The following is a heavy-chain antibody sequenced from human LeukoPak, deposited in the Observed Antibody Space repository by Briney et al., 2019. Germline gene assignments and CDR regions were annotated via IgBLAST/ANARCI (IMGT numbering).Heavy chain of an antibody. CDR3: AKGLEYFQH. CDR2: ISGDGGST. V-gene: IGHV3-43*02. D-gene: IGHD4-11*01. Sequence: GGSLRLSCAASGFTFDDYAMHWVRQAPGKGLEWVSLISGDGGSTYYAVSVKGRFTISRDNGKNSLYLQMNSLRPEDTALYYCAKGLEYFQHWGQGTLVTVSS. J-gene: IGHJ1*01. CDR1: GFTFDDYA.